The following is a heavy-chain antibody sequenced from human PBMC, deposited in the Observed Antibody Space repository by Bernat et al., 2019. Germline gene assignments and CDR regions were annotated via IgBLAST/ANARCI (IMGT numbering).Heavy chain of an antibody. V-gene: IGHV3-74*01. D-gene: IGHD2-21*02. Sequence: EVQLVESGGGLVQPGGSLRLSCAASGFTFSSYWMHWVRQAPGKGLVWVSRINSDGSGTRYADSVKGRFTISRDNAKNTLYLQMDSLRAEDTAVYYCARSLLVTSRNDAFEIWGQGTTVTVSS. CDR2: INSDGSGT. J-gene: IGHJ3*02. CDR3: ARSLLVTSRNDAFEI. CDR1: GFTFSSYW.